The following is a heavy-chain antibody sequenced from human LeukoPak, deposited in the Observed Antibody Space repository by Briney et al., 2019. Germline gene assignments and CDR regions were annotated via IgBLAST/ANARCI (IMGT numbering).Heavy chain of an antibody. Sequence: ASVKVSCKVSGYTLTELSMHWVRQAPGKGLEWMGGFDPEDGETIYAQKFQGRVTITADESTSTAYMELSSLRSEDTAVYYCASAGYSYGYHDYWGQGTLVTVSS. D-gene: IGHD5-18*01. CDR3: ASAGYSYGYHDY. J-gene: IGHJ4*02. V-gene: IGHV1-24*01. CDR1: GYTLTELS. CDR2: FDPEDGET.